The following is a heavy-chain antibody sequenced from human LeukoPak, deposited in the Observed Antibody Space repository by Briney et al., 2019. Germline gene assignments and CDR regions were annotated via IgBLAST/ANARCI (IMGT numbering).Heavy chain of an antibody. Sequence: NSSETLSLTCTVSGGSISSYYWSWIRQPPGRGLEWIGYIYYRGSTNYNPSLKSRVTISVDTSKNQFSLKVSSVTAADTAVYYCARLVGATEAFDIWGQGTMVTVSS. CDR2: IYYRGST. V-gene: IGHV4-59*01. CDR1: GGSISSYY. CDR3: ARLVGATEAFDI. D-gene: IGHD1-26*01. J-gene: IGHJ3*02.